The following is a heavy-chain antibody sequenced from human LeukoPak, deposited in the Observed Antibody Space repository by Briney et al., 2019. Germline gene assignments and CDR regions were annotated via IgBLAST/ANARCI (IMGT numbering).Heavy chain of an antibody. Sequence: PSETLSLTCTVSGSISSYYWSWIRQPPGKGLEWIGYIYTSGRTNYNPSLKSRVTISVDTSKNQFSLDLSSVTAADTAVYYCARQKCTSTSCLTKNAFDTWGQGTMVTVSS. D-gene: IGHD2-2*01. CDR2: IYTSGRT. CDR1: GSISSYY. J-gene: IGHJ3*02. V-gene: IGHV4-4*09. CDR3: ARQKCTSTSCLTKNAFDT.